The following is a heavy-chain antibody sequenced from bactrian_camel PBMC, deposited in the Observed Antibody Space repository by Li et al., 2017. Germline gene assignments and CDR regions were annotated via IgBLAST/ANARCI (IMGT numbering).Heavy chain of an antibody. CDR2: IRSDGST. CDR3: AADRLRCLTPNWDGEYTY. V-gene: IGHV3S53*01. J-gene: IGHJ4*01. D-gene: IGHD7*01. Sequence: VQLVESGGGLVQPGGSLRLSCAYTRITYCMAWFRQVPGKERETVATIRSDGSTTHADLAQGRFTISQDKAKNTVYLQMNSLHPEDTAMYYCAADRLRCLTPNWDGEYTYWAQGTQVTVS. CDR1: RITYC.